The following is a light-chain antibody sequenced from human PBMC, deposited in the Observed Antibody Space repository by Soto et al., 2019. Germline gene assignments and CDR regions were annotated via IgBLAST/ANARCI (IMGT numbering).Light chain of an antibody. CDR3: QQFSSYPLT. CDR2: DAS. Sequence: EIVMTQSPATLSVSPGEIATLSFSASQSVISSYLAWYQQKPGQAPRLLIYDASSRATGIPDRFSGGGSGTDFTLTISRLEPEDFAVYYCQQFSSYPLTFGGGTKVDIK. V-gene: IGKV3-20*01. CDR1: QSVISSY. J-gene: IGKJ4*01.